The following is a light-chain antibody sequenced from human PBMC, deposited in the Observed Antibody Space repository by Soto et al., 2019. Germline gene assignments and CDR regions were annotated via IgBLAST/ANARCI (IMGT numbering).Light chain of an antibody. V-gene: IGKV3-20*01. CDR2: GSS. CDR3: VQDAKSLPT. J-gene: IGKJ1*01. Sequence: ERATLSCRASQNVSSRYLAWYQQKPGQATRLLLEGSSSRATGIPERFRGSGSGTDFTLTISFFVPEDDAMQYCVQDAKSLPTFG. CDR1: QNVSSRY.